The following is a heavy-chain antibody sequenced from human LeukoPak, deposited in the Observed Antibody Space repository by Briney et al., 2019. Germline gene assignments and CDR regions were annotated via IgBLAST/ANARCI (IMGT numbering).Heavy chain of an antibody. V-gene: IGHV3-53*01. CDR3: ARERGRGRDSPWFDY. CDR2: IYSDGST. J-gene: IGHJ4*02. D-gene: IGHD1-26*01. Sequence: HPGGSLRLSCAASGFIVSGDFMSWVRQAPGKGLEWVSVIYSDGSTYYADSVKGRYTISRDNSKNTLDLQMTGLRAEDTAVYYCARERGRGRDSPWFDYWAREPWSPSPQ. CDR1: GFIVSGDF.